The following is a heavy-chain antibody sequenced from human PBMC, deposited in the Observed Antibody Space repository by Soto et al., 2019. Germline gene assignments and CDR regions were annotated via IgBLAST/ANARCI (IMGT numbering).Heavy chain of an antibody. CDR2: IIPFLGRT. CDR3: ARTTRRPNSHCFDP. Sequence: QLHLVQSGAEVRKPGSSVKVSCKASGGTLSSYSVTWVRQAPGQGLEWMGRIIPFLGRTNYAQNFQGRVTFPAYMSTITAYVELSSLRSDDTAISYCARTTRRPNSHCFDPWGQGTLVIVAS. V-gene: IGHV1-69*02. J-gene: IGHJ5*02. D-gene: IGHD1-1*01. CDR1: GGTLSSYS.